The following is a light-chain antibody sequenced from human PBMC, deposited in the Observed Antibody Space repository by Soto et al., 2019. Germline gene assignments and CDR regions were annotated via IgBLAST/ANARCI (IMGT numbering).Light chain of an antibody. CDR2: DVS. CDR1: SSDFGGYNY. CDR3: SSYTSSSPYVV. V-gene: IGLV2-14*01. Sequence: QSALTQPASVSGSPGQSLTISCTGTSSDFGGYNYVSWYQQHPGKAPKLMIYDVSNRPSGVSNRFSGSKSGNTASLTISGLQAEDEDDYYCSSYTSSSPYVVFGGGTEVTVL. J-gene: IGLJ2*01.